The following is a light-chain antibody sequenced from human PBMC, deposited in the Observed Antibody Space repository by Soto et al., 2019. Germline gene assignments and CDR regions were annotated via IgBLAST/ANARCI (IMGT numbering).Light chain of an antibody. J-gene: IGKJ4*01. CDR1: QSISSW. CDR2: KAS. CDR3: QQYNSYPLT. Sequence: DIQMTQSPSTLSASVGDRVTITCRASQSISSWLAWYQQKPGKAPNLLIYKASSLESGVTSRFSGSESGTEITLTISRLQPDDFATDYCQQYNSYPLTFGGGTKVEIK. V-gene: IGKV1-5*03.